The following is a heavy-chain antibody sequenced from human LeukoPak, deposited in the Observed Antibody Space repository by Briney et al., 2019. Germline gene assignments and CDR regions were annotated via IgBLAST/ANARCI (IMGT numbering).Heavy chain of an antibody. Sequence: ASVKVSCKASGYTFTSYGISWVRQAPGQGLEWMGWISAYNGNTNYAQKLQGRVTTTTDTSTSTAYMELRSLRSDDTAVYYCARIARELLTSTYYFDYWGQGTLVTVSS. V-gene: IGHV1-18*01. CDR3: ARIARELLTSTYYFDY. CDR1: GYTFTSYG. J-gene: IGHJ4*02. D-gene: IGHD1-26*01. CDR2: ISAYNGNT.